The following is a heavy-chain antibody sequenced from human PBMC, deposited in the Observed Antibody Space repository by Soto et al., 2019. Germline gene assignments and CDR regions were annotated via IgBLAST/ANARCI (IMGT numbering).Heavy chain of an antibody. Sequence: GGSLRLSCAASGFTFSSYAMSWVRQAPGGGLEMVSGISGSGSSTYYADSVKGRFTISRDNSKNTLYLQMNSLRAEDTAVYYCAKAGPISITLYYFDYWGQGTLVTVSS. D-gene: IGHD2-2*01. CDR1: GFTFSSYA. J-gene: IGHJ4*02. CDR3: AKAGPISITLYYFDY. CDR2: ISGSGSST. V-gene: IGHV3-23*01.